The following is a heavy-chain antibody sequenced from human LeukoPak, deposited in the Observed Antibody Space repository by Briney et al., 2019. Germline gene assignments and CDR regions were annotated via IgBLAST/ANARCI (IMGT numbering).Heavy chain of an antibody. CDR2: IYYSGST. D-gene: IGHD3-10*01. Sequence: PSETLSLTCTVSGGSISSYYWSWIRQPPGKGLEWIGYIYYSGSTNYNPSLKSRVTISVDTSKNQFSLKLSSVTAADTAVYYCARWFGAIDYLGQGTLVTVSS. CDR3: ARWFGAIDY. V-gene: IGHV4-59*01. CDR1: GGSISSYY. J-gene: IGHJ4*02.